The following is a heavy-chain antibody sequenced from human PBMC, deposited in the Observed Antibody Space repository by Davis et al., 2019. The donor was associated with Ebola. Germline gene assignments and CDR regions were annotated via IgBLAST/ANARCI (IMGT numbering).Heavy chain of an antibody. CDR1: GFTFSNAW. D-gene: IGHD3-10*01. J-gene: IGHJ4*02. CDR2: INSKTDGGTT. CDR3: TTGVVYYDFDY. Sequence: GESLKISCAASGFTFSNAWMSWVRQAPGKGLEWVGRINSKTDGGTTDDAAPVKGRFTISRDDSKNTLYLPMNSLKTEDTAVYYCTTGVVYYDFDYWGQGTLVTVSS. V-gene: IGHV3-15*01.